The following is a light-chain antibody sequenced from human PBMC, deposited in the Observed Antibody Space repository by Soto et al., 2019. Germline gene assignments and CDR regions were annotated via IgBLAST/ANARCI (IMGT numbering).Light chain of an antibody. CDR2: DVS. J-gene: IGLJ2*01. V-gene: IGLV2-14*03. CDR1: SSDIGGYDS. Sequence: QSALTQPASVSGSPGQSITISCAGTSSDIGGYDSVSWYQQHPGKAPKLLIYDVSLRPSGVSNRFSGSKSDNTASLTISGLQAEDEADYYCSSHIRSSAPHVVIGGGTKVTVL. CDR3: SSHIRSSAPHVV.